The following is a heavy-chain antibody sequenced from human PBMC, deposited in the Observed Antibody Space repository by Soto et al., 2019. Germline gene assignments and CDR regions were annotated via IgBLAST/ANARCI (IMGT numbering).Heavy chain of an antibody. J-gene: IGHJ6*02. CDR3: ARVSGTTDYYGMDV. V-gene: IGHV4-34*01. Sequence: PSETLSLTCAVYGGSFSGYYWSWIRQPPGKGLEWIGEINHSGSTNYNPSLKSRVTISVDTSKNQFSLKLSSVTAADTAVYYCARVSGTTDYYGMDVWGQGTTVTVSS. CDR2: INHSGST. CDR1: GGSFSGYY. D-gene: IGHD4-17*01.